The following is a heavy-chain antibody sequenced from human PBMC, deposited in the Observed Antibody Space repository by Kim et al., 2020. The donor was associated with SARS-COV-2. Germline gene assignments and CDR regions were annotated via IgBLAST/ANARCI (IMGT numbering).Heavy chain of an antibody. CDR2: INPNSGDT. Sequence: ASVKVSCKASGYTFTDYYMHWVRRAPGQGLEWMGRINPNSGDTNYAQKFQGRVTMTRDTSISTEYMELSRLRSDDTAVYYCARATAANSEFDYWGQGTLVTVSS. D-gene: IGHD6-13*01. CDR1: GYTFTDYY. J-gene: IGHJ4*02. V-gene: IGHV1-2*06. CDR3: ARATAANSEFDY.